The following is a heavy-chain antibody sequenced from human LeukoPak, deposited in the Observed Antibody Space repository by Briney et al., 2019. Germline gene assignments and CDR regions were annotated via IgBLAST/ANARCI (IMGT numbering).Heavy chain of an antibody. J-gene: IGHJ5*02. Sequence: ASVKVSCKASGYTFTGYYMHWVRQAPGQGLEWMGWINPNSGGTNYAQKFQVRVTMTRDTSISTAYMELSRLRSDDTAVYYCAREDSSGWYSNWFDPWGQGTLVTVSS. CDR3: AREDSSGWYSNWFDP. CDR2: INPNSGGT. V-gene: IGHV1-2*02. CDR1: GYTFTGYY. D-gene: IGHD6-19*01.